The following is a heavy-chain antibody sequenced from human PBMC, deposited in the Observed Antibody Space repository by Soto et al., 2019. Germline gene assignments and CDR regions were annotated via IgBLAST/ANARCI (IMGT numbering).Heavy chain of an antibody. V-gene: IGHV1-69*13. CDR1: GGTFSSHA. CDR2: IIPIFGTA. D-gene: IGHD5-12*01. CDR3: ARCADGYNYWFDP. Sequence: SVKVSCKASGGTFSSHAISWVRQAPGQGLEWMGGIIPIFGTANYAQKFQGRVTITADESTSTAYMELSSLRSEDTAVYYCARCADGYNYWFDPWGQGTLVTVSS. J-gene: IGHJ5*02.